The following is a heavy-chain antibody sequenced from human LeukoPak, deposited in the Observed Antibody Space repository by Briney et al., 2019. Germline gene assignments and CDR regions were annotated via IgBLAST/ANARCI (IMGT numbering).Heavy chain of an antibody. J-gene: IGHJ4*02. CDR2: IYPGDSDT. V-gene: IGHV5-51*01. Sequence: GESLKISCKGSGYSFTSYWIGGVRQMPGKGLEWMGIIYPGDSDTRYSPSFQGQVTISADKSISTAYLQWSSLKASDTAMYYCARLLGDYDTLTGYGYYFDYWGQGTLVTVSS. CDR3: ARLLGDYDTLTGYGYYFDY. CDR1: GYSFTSYW. D-gene: IGHD3-9*01.